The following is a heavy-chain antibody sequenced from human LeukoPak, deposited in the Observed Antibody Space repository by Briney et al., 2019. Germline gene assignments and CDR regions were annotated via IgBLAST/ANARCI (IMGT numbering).Heavy chain of an antibody. Sequence: GGSLRLSCGASGFTISTNYMTWVRQAPGKGLEWVSMIYSDGTTYHADSVKGRLTISRDNSKNTLYLQMNSLRFEDTAVYYCARAWQGGAGSLGFDYWGQGTLVTVSS. J-gene: IGHJ4*02. CDR2: IYSDGTT. CDR3: ARAWQGGAGSLGFDY. D-gene: IGHD3-10*01. V-gene: IGHV3-66*01. CDR1: GFTISTNY.